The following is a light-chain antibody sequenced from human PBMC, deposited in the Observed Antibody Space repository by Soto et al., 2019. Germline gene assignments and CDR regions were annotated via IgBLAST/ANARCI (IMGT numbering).Light chain of an antibody. V-gene: IGKV3-20*01. CDR2: GAP. CDR1: QSVSSSY. J-gene: IGKJ3*01. CDR3: QQYGSSPL. Sequence: EIVLTQSPGTLSLSPGERATLSCRASQSVSSSYLAWYQQKPGQAPGLLIYGAPSRATGIPDRFSGSGSGTDFTLTISRLEPEDFAVYYCQQYGSSPLFGPGTKVDIK.